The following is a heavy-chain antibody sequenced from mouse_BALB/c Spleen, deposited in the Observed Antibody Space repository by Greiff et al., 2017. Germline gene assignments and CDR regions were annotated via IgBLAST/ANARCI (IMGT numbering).Heavy chain of an antibody. CDR2: ISYSGST. CDR3: ARSEYGNYAY. Sequence: EVKLMESGPDLVKPSQSLSLTCTVTGYSITSDYAWNWIRQFPGNKLEWMGYISYSGSTSYNPSLKSRISITRDTSKNQFFLQLNSVTTEDTATYYCARSEYGNYAYWGQGTTLTVSS. CDR1: GYSITSDYA. D-gene: IGHD2-10*02. J-gene: IGHJ2*01. V-gene: IGHV3-2*02.